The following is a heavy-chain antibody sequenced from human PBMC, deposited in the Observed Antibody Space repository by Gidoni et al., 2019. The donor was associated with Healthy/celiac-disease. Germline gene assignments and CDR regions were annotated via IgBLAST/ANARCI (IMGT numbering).Heavy chain of an antibody. CDR3: ARDKRDIVVVVAATRDYYYYYGMDV. CDR1: GCTFSRYE. J-gene: IGHJ6*02. CDR2: ISSSGRTI. Sequence: EVQLVESGGGVVQPGGSRRLSCAAAGCTFSRYEMNWVRQAPGKGLEWVSYISSSGRTIYYADSVKGRFPISRDNAKNSLYLQMNSLRAEDTAVYYCARDKRDIVVVVAATRDYYYYYGMDVWGQGTTVTVSS. V-gene: IGHV3-48*03. D-gene: IGHD2-15*01.